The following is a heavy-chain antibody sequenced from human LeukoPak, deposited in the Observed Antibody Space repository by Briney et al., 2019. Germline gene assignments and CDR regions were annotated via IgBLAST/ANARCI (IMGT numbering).Heavy chain of an antibody. J-gene: IGHJ4*02. V-gene: IGHV4-39*07. D-gene: IGHD1-14*01. CDR2: IYYSGST. CDR1: GGSISSSSYY. CDR3: ASLPRGINYLYPLD. Sequence: PETLSLTCTVSGGSISSSSYYWGWIRQPPGKGLEWIGSIYYSGSTYYNPSLKSRVTISVDTSKNQFSLKLSSVTAADTAVYYCASLPRGINYLYPLDWGQGTLVTVSS.